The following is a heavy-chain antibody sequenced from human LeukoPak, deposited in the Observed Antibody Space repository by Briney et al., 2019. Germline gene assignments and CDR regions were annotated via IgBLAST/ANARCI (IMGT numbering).Heavy chain of an antibody. CDR2: IYSGGST. D-gene: IGHD6-13*01. V-gene: IGHV3-66*01. J-gene: IGHJ4*02. Sequence: GGSLRLSCAASGSTVSSNYMSWVRQAPGKGLEWVSVIYSGGSTYYADSVKGRFTISRDNSKNTLYLQMNSLRAEDTAVYYCARDGRRSSSWYSFDYWGQGTLVTVSS. CDR3: ARDGRRSSSWYSFDY. CDR1: GSTVSSNY.